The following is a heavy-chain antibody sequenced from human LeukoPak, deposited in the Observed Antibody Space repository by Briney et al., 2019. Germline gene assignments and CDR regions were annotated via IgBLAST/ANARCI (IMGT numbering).Heavy chain of an antibody. CDR3: ARGSMDGSGSYYRDYYYGMDV. CDR2: ILNGGST. J-gene: IGHJ6*02. D-gene: IGHD3-10*01. Sequence: SETLSLTCTVSGGSISTYYWTWIRQPAGKGLEYIGRILNGGSTNYNPSLKSRVTMSVDTSKNQFSLRLNSVTAADTAVYYCARGSMDGSGSYYRDYYYGMDVWGQGTTVTVSS. CDR1: GGSISTYY. V-gene: IGHV4-4*07.